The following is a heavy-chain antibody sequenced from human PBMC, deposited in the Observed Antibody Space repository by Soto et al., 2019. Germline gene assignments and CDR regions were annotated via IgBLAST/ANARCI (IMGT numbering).Heavy chain of an antibody. Sequence: GGSLRLSCAASGFTFSSYAMSWVRQAPGKGLEWVSSISGSGDSTNYADSVKGRFTTSRDNSKNTLYLHMNSLRAEDTALYYCAKVIKGTSASPRYFDYWGLGTLVTVSS. CDR2: ISGSGDST. J-gene: IGHJ4*02. CDR1: GFTFSSYA. CDR3: AKVIKGTSASPRYFDY. D-gene: IGHD3-9*01. V-gene: IGHV3-23*01.